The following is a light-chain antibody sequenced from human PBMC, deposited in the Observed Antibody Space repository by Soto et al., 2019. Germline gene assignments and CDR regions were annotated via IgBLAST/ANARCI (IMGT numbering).Light chain of an antibody. CDR2: GAY. CDR3: QQSFGAPRT. Sequence: DIQMTQSPSSLSASLGDRVTVTCRASQSISTYLNWFQQRPGKAPKLLIYGAYTLQDGVPSRFSGSGSETKFTLTISSLQPEDFEIYYCQQSFGAPRTFGQGTRVDIK. CDR1: QSISTY. J-gene: IGKJ1*01. V-gene: IGKV1-39*01.